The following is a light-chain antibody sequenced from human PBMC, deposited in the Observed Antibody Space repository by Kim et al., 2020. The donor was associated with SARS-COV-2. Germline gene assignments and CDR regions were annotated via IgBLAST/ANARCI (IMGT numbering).Light chain of an antibody. CDR2: RNN. CDR3: APWERRPSAWV. V-gene: IGLV10-54*01. Sequence: KTATLTCTGTSNDVGNEGATWLQQHQGHPPKLLSSRNNNRPPASSARFSASWPGATASLTITGLQHQDEVDYHCAPWERRPSAWVFGRGNQLTV. CDR1: SNDVGNEG. J-gene: IGLJ3*02.